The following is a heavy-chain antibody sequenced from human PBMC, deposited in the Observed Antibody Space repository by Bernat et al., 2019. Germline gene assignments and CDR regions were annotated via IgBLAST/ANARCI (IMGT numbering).Heavy chain of an antibody. D-gene: IGHD3-10*01. CDR1: GFTFSSYS. V-gene: IGHV3-48*01. Sequence: VQLVESGGGVVQPGRSLRLFCAASGFTFSSYSMNWVRQAPGKELEWLSYITGSSSAIFYPDSVKGRFAISRDNAKNSVYLQMNSLRVADTAVYYCARGGTGSFDYWGQGTLVIVS. CDR3: ARGGTGSFDY. J-gene: IGHJ4*02. CDR2: ITGSSSAI.